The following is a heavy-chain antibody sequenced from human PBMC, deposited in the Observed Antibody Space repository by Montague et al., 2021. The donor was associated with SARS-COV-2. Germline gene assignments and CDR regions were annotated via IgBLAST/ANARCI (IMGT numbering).Heavy chain of an antibody. D-gene: IGHD5-18*01. CDR1: GGSISDGGYS. CDR2: IYYSGST. Sequence: TLSLTCTVSGGSISDGGYSWTWIRQLPGKGLEWIGCIYYSGSTFYNPSLKSRLTISVDTSKNQFSLKLSSVTAADTAVYYCARVGGRIQLWLRGDDAYALWGQGTMVTVSS. CDR3: ARVGGRIQLWLRGDDAYAL. J-gene: IGHJ3*01. V-gene: IGHV4-31*03.